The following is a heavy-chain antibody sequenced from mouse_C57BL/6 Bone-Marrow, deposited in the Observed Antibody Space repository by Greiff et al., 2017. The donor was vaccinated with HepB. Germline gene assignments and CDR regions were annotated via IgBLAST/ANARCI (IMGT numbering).Heavy chain of an antibody. CDR2: IDPSDSYT. V-gene: IGHV1-59*01. J-gene: IGHJ1*03. D-gene: IGHD1-1*01. CDR1: GYTFTSYW. CDR3: ARWYYGSSYWYFDV. Sequence: QVHVKQPGAELVRPGTSVKLSCKASGYTFTSYWMHWVKQRPGQGLEWIGVIDPSDSYTNYNQKFKGKATLTVDTSSSTAYMQLSSLTSEDSAVYYCARWYYGSSYWYFDVWGTGTTVTVSS.